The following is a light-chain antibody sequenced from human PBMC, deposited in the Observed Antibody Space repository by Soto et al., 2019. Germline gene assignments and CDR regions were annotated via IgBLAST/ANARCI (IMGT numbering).Light chain of an antibody. Sequence: DLQMTQSPSTLSASVGDRVTITCRASQSISSWLAWYQQKPGKAPKLLIYESSILEGGVPSRFSGSGSGAEFTLTISSLQPDDSATYFCQQYKTNSPWTFGQGTTVEI. J-gene: IGKJ1*01. CDR2: ESS. V-gene: IGKV1-5*03. CDR3: QQYKTNSPWT. CDR1: QSISSW.